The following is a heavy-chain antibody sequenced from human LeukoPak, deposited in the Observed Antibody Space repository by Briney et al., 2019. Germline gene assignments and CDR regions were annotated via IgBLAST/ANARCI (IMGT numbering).Heavy chain of an antibody. CDR1: GFTFSSFD. V-gene: IGHV3-13*01. D-gene: IGHD1-1*01. J-gene: IGHJ6*03. Sequence: GGSLRLSCAASGFTFSSFDMHWVRQPTGQGLEWVTTIGTASDTYYPGSVEGRFTLSRDNAKNSLYLQMNSLTAGDTAVYYCARGPPRGKYYYMDVWGKGTTVTVSS. CDR2: IGTASDT. CDR3: ARGPPRGKYYYMDV.